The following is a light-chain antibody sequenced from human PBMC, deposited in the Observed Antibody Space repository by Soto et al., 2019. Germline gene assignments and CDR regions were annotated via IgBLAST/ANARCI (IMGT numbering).Light chain of an antibody. V-gene: IGKV3-20*01. Sequence: DIVMTQSPASLSLSPGDRATITCRASQSVSGTLLAWYQQKPGQAPMLLIYAASSRASGIPRRFSGSGSGTDFTLTIGRLQPDDVAVYYCQQYGSSPRTFGGGTKVEIK. CDR3: QQYGSSPRT. J-gene: IGKJ4*01. CDR2: AAS. CDR1: QSVSGTL.